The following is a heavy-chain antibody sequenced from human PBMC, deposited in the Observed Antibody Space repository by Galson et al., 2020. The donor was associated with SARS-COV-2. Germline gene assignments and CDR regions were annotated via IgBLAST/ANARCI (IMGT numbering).Heavy chain of an antibody. CDR2: IYYSGST. CDR1: GGSISSYY. Sequence: SETLSLTCTVSGGSISSYYWSWIRQPPGKGLEWIGYIYYSGSTNYNPSLKSRVTISVDTSKNQFSLKLSSVTAADTAVYYCARSLTGIAAAGHSFDPWGQGTLVTVSS. V-gene: IGHV4-59*13. D-gene: IGHD6-13*01. J-gene: IGHJ5*02. CDR3: ARSLTGIAAAGHSFDP.